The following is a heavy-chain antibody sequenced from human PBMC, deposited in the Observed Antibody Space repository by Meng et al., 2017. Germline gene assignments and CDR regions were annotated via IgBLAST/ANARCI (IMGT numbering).Heavy chain of an antibody. CDR2: INSNSDGGTT. Sequence: EVQLGGSGGGLVKPGGSLRLSCVASGFRVTDAWMSWVRQAPGKGLEWVGRINSNSDGGTTDYAAPVKGRFTISRDDSKNTLYLQMNSLITEDTAVYFCATGAAAADHWGQGTLVTVSS. V-gene: IGHV3-15*01. CDR3: ATGAAAADH. D-gene: IGHD6-13*01. CDR1: GFRVTDAW. J-gene: IGHJ4*02.